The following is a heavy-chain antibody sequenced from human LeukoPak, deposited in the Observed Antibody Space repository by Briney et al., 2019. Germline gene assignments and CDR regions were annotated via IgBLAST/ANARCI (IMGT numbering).Heavy chain of an antibody. CDR1: GYTFTHYF. CDR3: ARRYCVGDCYSNWFDP. CDR2: INPRGGST. Sequence: ASVKVSCKASGYTFTHYFMHWVRQAPGQGLEWMGIINPRGGSTGYAQKFQGRITMTTDMSTRTVYMELSSLESEDTAVYYCARRYCVGDCYSNWFDPWGQGTLVTVSS. D-gene: IGHD2-21*02. V-gene: IGHV1-46*01. J-gene: IGHJ5*02.